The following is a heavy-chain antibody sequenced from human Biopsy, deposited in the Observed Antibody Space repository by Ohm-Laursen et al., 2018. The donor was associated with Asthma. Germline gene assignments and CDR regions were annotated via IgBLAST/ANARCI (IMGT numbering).Heavy chain of an antibody. CDR2: HDHEEGGT. D-gene: IGHD4-17*01. CDR1: GYSITDLS. CDR3: ASDFPKDYVRYNFQF. V-gene: IGHV1-24*01. Sequence: ASVKVSCKISGYSITDLSMHWVRQAPGQGLEWMGGHDHEEGGTVNARRFQGRVTMTEDTSTDTAYMELSSLSSDGTAVYYCASDFPKDYVRYNFQFWGQGALVTVSS. J-gene: IGHJ4*02.